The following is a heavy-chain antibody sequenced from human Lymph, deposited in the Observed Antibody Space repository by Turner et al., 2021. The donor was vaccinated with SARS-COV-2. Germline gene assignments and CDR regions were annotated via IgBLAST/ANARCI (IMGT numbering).Heavy chain of an antibody. Sequence: QVQLVQSGAEVKKPGASVKVSCKASGYTFTSYGISWVRQAPGQGLEWMGWISDYNGNTNYAQKLQGRVTMTTDTSTSTAYMELRSLRSDDTAVYYCARITVIYDFWSGYYKYYYVMDVWGQGTTVTVSS. CDR1: GYTFTSYG. D-gene: IGHD3-3*01. J-gene: IGHJ6*02. V-gene: IGHV1-18*04. CDR3: ARITVIYDFWSGYYKYYYVMDV. CDR2: ISDYNGNT.